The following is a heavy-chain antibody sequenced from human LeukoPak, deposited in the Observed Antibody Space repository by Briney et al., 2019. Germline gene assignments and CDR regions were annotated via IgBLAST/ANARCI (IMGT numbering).Heavy chain of an antibody. CDR1: GFTFSSYA. J-gene: IGHJ4*02. V-gene: IGHV3-23*01. CDR2: ISGSGGST. CDR3: AKDKRSSTRPWYFDY. D-gene: IGHD2-2*01. Sequence: QTGGSLRLSCAASGFTFSSYAMSWVRQAPGKGLEWVSAISGSGGSTYYADSVKGRFTISRDNSKNTLYLQMNSLRAEDTAVYYCAKDKRSSTRPWYFDYWGQGTLVTVSS.